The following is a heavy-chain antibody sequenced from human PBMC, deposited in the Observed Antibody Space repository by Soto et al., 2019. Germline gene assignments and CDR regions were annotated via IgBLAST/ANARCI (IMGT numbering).Heavy chain of an antibody. J-gene: IGHJ4*02. V-gene: IGHV3-66*01. CDR3: ARDGSGH. Sequence: EVQLVESGGGLVQPGGSLRLSCAAPGHTVSTNPMSWVRQAPGKGLEWVSVIYTGGGTHYADSVKGRFTISRDNSKNTVNLQMNSLRPEDTAVYYCARDGSGHWGQGTLVTGSS. CDR2: IYTGGGT. CDR1: GHTVSTNP.